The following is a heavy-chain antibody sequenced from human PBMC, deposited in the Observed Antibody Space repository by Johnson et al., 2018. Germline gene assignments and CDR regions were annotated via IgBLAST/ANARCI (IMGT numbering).Heavy chain of an antibody. D-gene: IGHD3-22*01. V-gene: IGHV4-34*01. Sequence: QVQLQQWGAGLLKPSETLSLTCAVYGGSFSGYYWSWIRQPPGKGLEWIGEINHSGSTNYNPSLKSRVTISVDTSKNQFSLKLSSVTAAETAVYYCASTAYYYDSSGYYQPFQHWGQGTLVTVSS. CDR1: GGSFSGYY. J-gene: IGHJ1*01. CDR2: INHSGST. CDR3: ASTAYYYDSSGYYQPFQH.